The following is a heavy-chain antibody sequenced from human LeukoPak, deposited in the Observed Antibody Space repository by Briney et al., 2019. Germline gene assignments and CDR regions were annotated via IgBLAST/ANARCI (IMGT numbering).Heavy chain of an antibody. V-gene: IGHV3-23*01. Sequence: GGTLRLSCAASGFTFSSYGMSWVRQAPGKGLEWVSAISGSGGRTYYADSVKGRFTISRDNSKNTLYLQMNSLRAEDTAVYYCAKRRGLELLYYYYMDVWGKGTTVTVSS. CDR1: GFTFSSYG. CDR2: ISGSGGRT. CDR3: AKRRGLELLYYYYMDV. D-gene: IGHD1-7*01. J-gene: IGHJ6*03.